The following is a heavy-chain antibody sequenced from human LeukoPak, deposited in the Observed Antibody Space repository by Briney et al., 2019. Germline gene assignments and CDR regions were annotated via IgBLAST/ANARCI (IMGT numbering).Heavy chain of an antibody. D-gene: IGHD6-13*01. V-gene: IGHV3-66*01. Sequence: QSGGSLRLSCAASGFTVSSHYMSWVRQAPGKGLEWVSVMYSGGSTYYADSVKGRFIISRDNSKNTLYLQMNSLRAEDTAVYYCASSYSSSWPEIDYWGQGTLVTVSS. CDR2: MYSGGST. CDR1: GFTVSSHY. J-gene: IGHJ4*02. CDR3: ASSYSSSWPEIDY.